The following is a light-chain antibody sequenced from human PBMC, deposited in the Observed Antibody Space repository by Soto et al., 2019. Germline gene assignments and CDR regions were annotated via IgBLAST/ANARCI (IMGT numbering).Light chain of an antibody. J-gene: IGLJ2*01. CDR2: EGS. CDR1: NSDLGDYDL. CDR3: CSFAGSNFVV. Sequence: QSALTQPASVSGSPGQSITISCTGTNSDLGDYDLVSWYQHHPGKAPKLMIYEGSKRPSGVSDRFSGSKSGNTASLTISGLQPEDEADYYCCSFAGSNFVVFGGGTKLTVL. V-gene: IGLV2-23*01.